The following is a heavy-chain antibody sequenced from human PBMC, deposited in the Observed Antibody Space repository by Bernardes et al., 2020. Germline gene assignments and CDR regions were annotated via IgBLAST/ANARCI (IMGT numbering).Heavy chain of an antibody. V-gene: IGHV1-2*04. D-gene: IGHD6-13*01. CDR1: GYTFTVYY. Sequence: ASVKVSCKASGYTFTVYYMHWVRQAPGQGLEWMGWINPNSGGTNYAQKFQGWVTMTRDTSISTAYMELSRLRSDDTAVYYCARGSSWFSPLDYWGQGTLVTVSS. J-gene: IGHJ4*02. CDR2: INPNSGGT. CDR3: ARGSSWFSPLDY.